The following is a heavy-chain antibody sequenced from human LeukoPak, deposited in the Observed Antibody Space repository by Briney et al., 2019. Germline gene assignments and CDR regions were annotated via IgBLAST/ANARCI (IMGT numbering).Heavy chain of an antibody. J-gene: IGHJ4*02. CDR3: AKGYIQLWWFDY. D-gene: IGHD2-21*01. CDR2: ISSSSYI. V-gene: IGHV3-21*04. CDR1: GFTFSSYS. Sequence: GGSLRLSCAASGFTFSSYSMNWVRQAPGKGLEWVSSISSSSYIYYADSVKGRFTISRDNAKNSLYLQMNSLRAEDTAVYYCAKGYIQLWWFDYWGQGTLVTVS.